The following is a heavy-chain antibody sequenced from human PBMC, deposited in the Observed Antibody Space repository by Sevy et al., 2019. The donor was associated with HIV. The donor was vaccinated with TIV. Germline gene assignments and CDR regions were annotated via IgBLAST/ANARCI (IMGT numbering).Heavy chain of an antibody. J-gene: IGHJ6*03. D-gene: IGHD1-20*01. Sequence: GGSLRLSCAASGFTFSSYVMSWVRQAPGKGLEWVSAISCSGGGTYYADSVKGRFTISRDNSKDTLYLQMNSLRAEDTAVYYCANDGYKYSVGGGKYYYYYMDVWGQGTTVTVSS. CDR3: ANDGYKYSVGGGKYYYYYMDV. V-gene: IGHV3-23*01. CDR2: ISCSGGGT. CDR1: GFTFSSYV.